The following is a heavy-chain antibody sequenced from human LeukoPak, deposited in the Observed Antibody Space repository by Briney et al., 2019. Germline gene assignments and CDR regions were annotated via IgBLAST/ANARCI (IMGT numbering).Heavy chain of an antibody. V-gene: IGHV4-39*01. CDR2: IYYSGST. J-gene: IGHJ4*02. CDR1: GGSISSSSYY. Sequence: PSETLSLTCTVSGGSISSSSYYWGWIRQPPGKGLEWIGSIYYSGSTYYNPSLKSRVTMSVDTSKNQFSLKLSSVTAADTAVYYCARRSVAGTGKDFDYWGQGTLVTVSS. D-gene: IGHD6-19*01. CDR3: ARRSVAGTGKDFDY.